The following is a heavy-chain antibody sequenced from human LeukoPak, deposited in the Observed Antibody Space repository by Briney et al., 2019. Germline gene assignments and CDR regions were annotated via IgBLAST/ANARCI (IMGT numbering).Heavy chain of an antibody. CDR1: GFTFSSYG. J-gene: IGHJ3*02. CDR2: ISSSSTI. D-gene: IGHD3-16*02. Sequence: GGSLRLSCAASGFTFSSYGMSWVRQAPGKGLEWVSYISSSSTIYYADSVKGRFTISRDNAKNSLFLQMNSLRAEDTAVYYCARIGYYDYVWGSYRQWGAFDIWGQGTMVTVSS. V-gene: IGHV3-48*01. CDR3: ARIGYYDYVWGSYRQWGAFDI.